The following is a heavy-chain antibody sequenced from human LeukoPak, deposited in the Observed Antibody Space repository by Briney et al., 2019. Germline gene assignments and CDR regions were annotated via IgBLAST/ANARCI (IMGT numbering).Heavy chain of an antibody. D-gene: IGHD6-13*01. V-gene: IGHV1-8*02. CDR3: ATLAAAGSY. CDR2: MNPNSGNT. CDR1: GYTFTGYY. Sequence: ASVKVSCKASGYTFTGYYMHWVRQAPGQGLEWMGWMNPNSGNTGYAQKFQGRVTMTRNTSISTAYMELSSLRSEDTAVYYCATLAAAGSYWGQGTLVTVSS. J-gene: IGHJ4*02.